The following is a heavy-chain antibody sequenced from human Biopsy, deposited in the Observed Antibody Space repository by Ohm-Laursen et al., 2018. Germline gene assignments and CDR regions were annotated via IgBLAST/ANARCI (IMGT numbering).Heavy chain of an antibody. V-gene: IGHV4-59*11. D-gene: IGHD4-23*01. CDR1: GGSFTGHY. J-gene: IGHJ1*01. CDR2: ISHTGYT. CDR3: ARGSNEYGGLYFPH. Sequence: GTLSLTCTVSGGSFTGHYWTWIRQPPGKGLEWIGHISHTGYTSYKSSLKSRVTISLDTSRKHFSLRLTSLAAADTAVYYCARGSNEYGGLYFPHWGQGTLVTVSS.